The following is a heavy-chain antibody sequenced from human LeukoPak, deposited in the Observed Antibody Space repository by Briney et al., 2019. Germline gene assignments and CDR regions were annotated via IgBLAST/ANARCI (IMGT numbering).Heavy chain of an antibody. Sequence: ASVKVSCKASGYTFTSYGIRLVRQAPGHALEWMGWISAYNGNTNYAQKLQGRVTMTTDTSTSTAYMELRSLRSDDTAVYYCARDDPSSSWYLIDYWGQGTLVTVS. J-gene: IGHJ4*02. CDR2: ISAYNGNT. CDR3: ARDDPSSSWYLIDY. V-gene: IGHV1-18*01. D-gene: IGHD6-13*01. CDR1: GYTFTSYG.